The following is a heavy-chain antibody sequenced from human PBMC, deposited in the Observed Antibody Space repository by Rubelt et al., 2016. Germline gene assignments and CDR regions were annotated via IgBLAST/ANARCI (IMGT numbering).Heavy chain of an antibody. CDR3: ARDRGSAAADY. CDR2: IWYDGRNK. D-gene: IGHD6-13*01. J-gene: IGHJ4*02. CDR1: GFTFSSYG. V-gene: IGHV3-33*08. Sequence: VQLVESGGGLVQPGGSLRLSCAASGFTFSSYGMDWVRQAPGKGLEWVAVIWYDGRNKYYADSVKGRFTISRDNSKNTLYLQMNSLRAEDTAVYYCARDRGSAAADYWGQGTLVTVSS.